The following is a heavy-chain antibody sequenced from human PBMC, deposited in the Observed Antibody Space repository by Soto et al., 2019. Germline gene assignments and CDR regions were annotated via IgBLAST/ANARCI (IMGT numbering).Heavy chain of an antibody. J-gene: IGHJ4*02. CDR3: ARDPSPGYSYGQYYFDY. CDR1: GFTFSSYW. CDR2: INSDGSST. D-gene: IGHD5-18*01. V-gene: IGHV3-74*01. Sequence: PGGSLRLSCAASGFTFSSYWMHWVRQAPGKGLVWVSRINSDGSSTSYADSVKGRFTISRDNAKNTLYLQMNSLRAADTAVYYCARDPSPGYSYGQYYFDYWGQGTLVTVSS.